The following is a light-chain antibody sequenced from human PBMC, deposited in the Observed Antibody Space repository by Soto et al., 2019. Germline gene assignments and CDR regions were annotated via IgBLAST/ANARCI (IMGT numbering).Light chain of an antibody. CDR2: DVT. CDR3: CSYAGSYTYV. V-gene: IGLV2-11*01. J-gene: IGLJ1*01. CDR1: SSDVGGYNY. Sequence: QSALTQPRSVSGSPGQSVTISCTGTSSDVGGYNYVSWYQHHPGKAPKLMIYDVTKRPSGVRDRFSASKSGNTASLTISGLLAEDEADYYCCSYAGSYTYVFGTGTKLTVL.